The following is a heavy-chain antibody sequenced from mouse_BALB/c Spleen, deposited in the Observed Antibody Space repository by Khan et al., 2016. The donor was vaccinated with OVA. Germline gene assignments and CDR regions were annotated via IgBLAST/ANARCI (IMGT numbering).Heavy chain of an antibody. CDR1: GYTFTNYG. CDR2: INTYTGEP. V-gene: IGHV9-3-1*01. J-gene: IGHJ4*01. CDR3: ARPPYFSYTLDH. D-gene: IGHD2-10*01. Sequence: VQLVESGPELKKPGETVKFSCKASGYTFTNYGMNWVKQSPGKALKWMGWINTYTGEPTYADDFKGRFAFSLETSANTAYLQINNLKNEDTATYFCARPPYFSYTLDHWGQGTSVTVSS.